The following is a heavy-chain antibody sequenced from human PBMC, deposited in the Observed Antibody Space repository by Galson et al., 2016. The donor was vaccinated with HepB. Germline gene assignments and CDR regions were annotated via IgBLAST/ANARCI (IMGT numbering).Heavy chain of an antibody. D-gene: IGHD6-19*01. Sequence: SLRLSCAASGFTFNNYNMNWVRQAPGKGLEWVAVISPDGSNEYYADSVKGRFTISRDNSKNTLYLQINSLRGEDTAVYYCAKDNAAWLVDYWGQGSLVTVSS. CDR2: ISPDGSNE. V-gene: IGHV3-30*18. CDR1: GFTFNNYN. CDR3: AKDNAAWLVDY. J-gene: IGHJ4*02.